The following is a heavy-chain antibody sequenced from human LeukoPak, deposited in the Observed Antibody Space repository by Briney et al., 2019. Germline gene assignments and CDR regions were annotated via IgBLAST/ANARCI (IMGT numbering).Heavy chain of an antibody. D-gene: IGHD4-23*01. J-gene: IGHJ3*02. CDR1: GYTFTGHY. V-gene: IGHV1-2*02. Sequence: GASVKVSCKASGYTFTGHYVHWLRQAPGQGLEWMGWISPNSGDTHYVQSFQGRVTMASDTSISTAYVELTRLTSDDTAVYYCARGAYGGNADAFDIWGQGTLVTVSS. CDR3: ARGAYGGNADAFDI. CDR2: ISPNSGDT.